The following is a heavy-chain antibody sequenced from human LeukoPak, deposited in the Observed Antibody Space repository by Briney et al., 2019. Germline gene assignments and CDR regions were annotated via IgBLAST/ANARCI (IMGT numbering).Heavy chain of an antibody. CDR1: GYTFTSYG. Sequence: ASVKVSCKASGYTFTSYGISWVRQAPGQGLEWMGWISAYNGNTNYAQKLQGRVTMTTDTSTSTAYMELRSLRSDDTAVYYCARDEFIEVGATIYFDYWGQGTLVTVSS. D-gene: IGHD1-26*01. CDR2: ISAYNGNT. CDR3: ARDEFIEVGATIYFDY. J-gene: IGHJ4*02. V-gene: IGHV1-18*01.